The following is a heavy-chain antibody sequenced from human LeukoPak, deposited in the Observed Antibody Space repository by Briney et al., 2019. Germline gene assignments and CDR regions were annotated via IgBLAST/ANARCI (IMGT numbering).Heavy chain of an antibody. Sequence: ASVKVSCKASGYTLTGYYMHWVRQAPGQGLEWMGWINPNSGGTNYAQKFQGRVTMTRDTSISTAYMELSRLRSDDTAVYYCARGRAYYDFWSGYSEDDAFDIWGQGTMVTVSS. V-gene: IGHV1-2*02. CDR3: ARGRAYYDFWSGYSEDDAFDI. CDR1: GYTLTGYY. CDR2: INPNSGGT. D-gene: IGHD3-3*01. J-gene: IGHJ3*02.